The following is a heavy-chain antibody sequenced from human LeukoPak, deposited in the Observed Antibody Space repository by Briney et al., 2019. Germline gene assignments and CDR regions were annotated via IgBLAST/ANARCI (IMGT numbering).Heavy chain of an antibody. D-gene: IGHD6-13*01. CDR1: GYTFTGYY. V-gene: IGHV1-2*02. CDR3: ARDVAEGQQVIQNFFDY. J-gene: IGHJ4*02. Sequence: ASVKVSCKASGYTFTGYYMHWVRQAPGQGLEWMGWINPNSGGTNYAQKFQGRVTMTRDTSISTAYMELTRLRSDDTAVYFCARDVAEGQQVIQNFFDYWGQGALVTVSS. CDR2: INPNSGGT.